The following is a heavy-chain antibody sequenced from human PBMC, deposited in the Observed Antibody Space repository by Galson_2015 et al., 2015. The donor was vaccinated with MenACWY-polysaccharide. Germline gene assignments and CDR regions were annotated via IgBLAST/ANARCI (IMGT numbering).Heavy chain of an antibody. CDR2: IKQDGSGK. V-gene: IGHV3-7*03. CDR1: GFTFSNYW. J-gene: IGHJ4*02. D-gene: IGHD3-10*01. Sequence: SLRLSCAASGFTFSNYWMSWVRQAPGKGLEWVANIKQDGSGKYYVDSVKGRFTISRDNAKNSLYLQMNSLSTEVTAMYYCASQSWTGYFDYRGQGILVAVSS. CDR3: ASQSWTGYFDY.